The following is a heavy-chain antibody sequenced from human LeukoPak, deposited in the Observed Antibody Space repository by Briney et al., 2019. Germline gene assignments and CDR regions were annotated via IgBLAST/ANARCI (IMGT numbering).Heavy chain of an antibody. V-gene: IGHV3-30*18. CDR1: GFSFSTYG. CDR3: AKDLDVVVVAARLPDY. CDR2: ISYDGSNK. D-gene: IGHD2-15*01. Sequence: GGSLRLSCAASGFSFSTYGMHWVRQAPGKGLEWVAVISYDGSNKYYADSVKGRFTISRDNSKNTLYLQMNSLRAEDTAVYYCAKDLDVVVVAARLPDYWGQGTLVTVSS. J-gene: IGHJ4*02.